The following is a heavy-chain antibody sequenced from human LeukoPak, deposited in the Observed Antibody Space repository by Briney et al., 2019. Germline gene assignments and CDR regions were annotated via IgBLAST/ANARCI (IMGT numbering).Heavy chain of an antibody. CDR1: GFTLSSYW. J-gene: IGHJ4*02. D-gene: IGHD3-10*01. V-gene: IGHV3-74*01. CDR3: AKDPYYYGSGSYYTHFDY. Sequence: GGSLRLSCAASGFTLSSYWMHWVRQVPGKGLVWVSRIDNYGSRTNYADSVKGRFTISRDNSKNTLYLQMNSLRAEDTAVYYCAKDPYYYGSGSYYTHFDYWGQGTLVTVSS. CDR2: IDNYGSRT.